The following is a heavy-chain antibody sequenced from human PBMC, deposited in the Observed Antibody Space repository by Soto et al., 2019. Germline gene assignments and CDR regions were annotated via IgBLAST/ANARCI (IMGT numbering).Heavy chain of an antibody. V-gene: IGHV1-2*02. D-gene: IGHD6-13*01. CDR3: ARTSHGEAAVGFDQ. CDR2: INPNSGGT. J-gene: IGHJ5*02. Sequence: GASVKVSCKASGYTFTGYYMHWVRQAPGQGLEWMGWINPNSGGTNYAQKFQGRVTMTRDTSISTAYMELSRLRSDDTAVYYCARTSHGEAAVGFDQWGQGTMGTFS. CDR1: GYTFTGYY.